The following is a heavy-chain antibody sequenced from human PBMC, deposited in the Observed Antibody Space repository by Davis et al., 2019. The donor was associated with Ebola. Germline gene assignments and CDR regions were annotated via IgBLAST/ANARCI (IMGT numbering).Heavy chain of an antibody. CDR3: ATDSPFDY. V-gene: IGHV3-7*03. J-gene: IGHJ4*02. CDR2: IERDGKDK. Sequence: PAGSLRLSCEASGFSFCDYRICCVRQAPGKGLEWVANIERDGKDKYYLDSVKGRFTISRDNAKKAVYLQMNRLRVEDTAVYYCATDSPFDYWGQGTPVTVSS. CDR1: GFSFCDYR. D-gene: IGHD3/OR15-3a*01.